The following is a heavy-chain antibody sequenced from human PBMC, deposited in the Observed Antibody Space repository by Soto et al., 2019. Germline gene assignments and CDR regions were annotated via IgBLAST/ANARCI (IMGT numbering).Heavy chain of an antibody. Sequence: GESLKISCNGSGYSFTSYWIGWVRQMPGKGLEWMGIIYPGDSDTRYSPSFQGQVTISADKSISTAYLQWSSLKASDTAMYYCARRAAAHHYYYGMDVWGQGTTVTVSS. CDR1: GYSFTSYW. CDR2: IYPGDSDT. CDR3: ARRAAAHHYYYGMDV. V-gene: IGHV5-51*01. D-gene: IGHD6-6*01. J-gene: IGHJ6*02.